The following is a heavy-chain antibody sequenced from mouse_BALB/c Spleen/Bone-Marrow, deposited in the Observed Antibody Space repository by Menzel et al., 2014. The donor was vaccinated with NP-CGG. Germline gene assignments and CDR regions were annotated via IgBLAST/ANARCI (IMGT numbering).Heavy chain of an antibody. Sequence: EVELEESGGGLVKPGGSLKLSCAASGFTFSSYGMSWVRQTPEKRLEWVATISGGGSYTYYPDSVKGRFTISRDNAKNNLSLQMSSLRSEDTALYYCARQNGNYGYYYAFDYWGETTSIDVSS. CDR1: GFTFSSYG. CDR2: ISGGGSYT. CDR3: ARQNGNYGYYYAFDY. D-gene: IGHD2-1*01. V-gene: IGHV5-9-2*01. J-gene: IGHJ4*01.